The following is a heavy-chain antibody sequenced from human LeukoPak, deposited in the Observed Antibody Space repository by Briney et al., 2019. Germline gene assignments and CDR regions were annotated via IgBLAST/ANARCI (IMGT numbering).Heavy chain of an antibody. CDR3: ARGLLRQQLEALRPYYFDY. CDR2: IYHSGST. V-gene: IGHV4-30-2*01. J-gene: IGHJ4*02. D-gene: IGHD6-13*01. CDR1: GGSISSGGYY. Sequence: TSETLSLTCTVSGGSISSGGYYWSWIRQPPGKGLEWIGYIYHSGSTYYNPSLKSRVTISVDRSKNQFSLKLSSVTAADTAVYYCARGLLRQQLEALRPYYFDYWGQGTLVTVSS.